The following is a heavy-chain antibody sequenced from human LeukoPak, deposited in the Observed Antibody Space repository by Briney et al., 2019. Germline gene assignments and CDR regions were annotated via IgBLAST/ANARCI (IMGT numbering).Heavy chain of an antibody. Sequence: GGSLRLSCAASGFTFSSYSMNWVRQAPGKGLEWVSSISSSSSYIYYADSVKGRFTISRDNAKNSLYLQMNSLRAEDTAVYYCARDLTEDETVDYYDSSGYYTTSDYWGQGTLVTVSS. J-gene: IGHJ4*02. CDR2: ISSSSSYI. CDR1: GFTFSSYS. D-gene: IGHD3-22*01. V-gene: IGHV3-21*01. CDR3: ARDLTEDETVDYYDSSGYYTTSDY.